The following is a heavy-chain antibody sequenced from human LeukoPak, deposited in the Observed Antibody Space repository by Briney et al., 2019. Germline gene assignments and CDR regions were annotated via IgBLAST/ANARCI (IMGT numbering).Heavy chain of an antibody. D-gene: IGHD3-16*01. CDR3: ARGGEGLVAPSY. Sequence: GASVKVSCKASGYTFNNYAMHWVRQAPGQGLEWMGWINTETGTPTYAPGFTGRFVFLLDTSVSTAYLQISSLKADDAAVYYCARGGEGLVAPSYWGQGTLVTVSS. CDR2: INTETGTP. V-gene: IGHV7-4-1*02. J-gene: IGHJ4*02. CDR1: GYTFNNYA.